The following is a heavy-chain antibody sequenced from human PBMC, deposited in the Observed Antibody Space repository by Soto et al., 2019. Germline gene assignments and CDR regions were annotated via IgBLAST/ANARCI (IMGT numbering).Heavy chain of an antibody. J-gene: IGHJ4*02. D-gene: IGHD5-18*01. CDR2: IYYNGNT. CDR1: GGSINSYY. V-gene: IGHV4-59*01. Sequence: QVQLQESGPGLVKPSETLSLTCNVSGGSINSYYWNWIRQPPGKGLEWIAYIYYNGNTDSNPSLASRVTISLDTPKNQLSLKLSFVTAADTAVYYCARGYHGYSYANFDYWGQGILVTVSS. CDR3: ARGYHGYSYANFDY.